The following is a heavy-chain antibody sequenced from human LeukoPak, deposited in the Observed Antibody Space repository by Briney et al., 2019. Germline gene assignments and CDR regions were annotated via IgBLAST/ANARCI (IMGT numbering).Heavy chain of an antibody. CDR3: AKDRGSGSYYYLDY. V-gene: IGHV3-30*02. J-gene: IGHJ4*02. CDR2: IRYDGSNK. D-gene: IGHD1-26*01. CDR1: GFTFSSYG. Sequence: GGSLRLSCAASGFTFSSYGMHWVRQAPGKGLEWVAFIRYDGSNKYYADSVKGRFTISRDNSKNTLYLQMNSLRAEDTAVYYCAKDRGSGSYYYLDYWGQGTLVTVSP.